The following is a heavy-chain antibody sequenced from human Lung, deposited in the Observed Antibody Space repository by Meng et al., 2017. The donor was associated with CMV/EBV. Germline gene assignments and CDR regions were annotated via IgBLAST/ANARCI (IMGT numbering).Heavy chain of an antibody. V-gene: IGHV3-48*01. Sequence: GGSXRLXXAASGFTFSSYSMNWVRQAPGKGLEWLSYISSSSRTADYADSVKGRLTISRDNVNKSLYLQINSLRAEDTAVYYCARDYVGASGLDYWGQGTLVTVSS. D-gene: IGHD1-26*01. J-gene: IGHJ4*02. CDR2: ISSSSRTA. CDR3: ARDYVGASGLDY. CDR1: GFTFSSYS.